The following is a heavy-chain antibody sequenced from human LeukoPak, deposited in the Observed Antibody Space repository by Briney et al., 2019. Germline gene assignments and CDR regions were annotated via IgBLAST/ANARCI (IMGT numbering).Heavy chain of an antibody. CDR3: AKEGSLLWFGESFSWFDY. Sequence: GGSLRLSCAASGFTFSSYAMSWVRQAPGKGLEWVSAISGSGGSTYYADSVKGRFTISRDNPKNTLYLQMNSLRAEDTAVYYCAKEGSLLWFGESFSWFDYWGQGTLVTVSS. D-gene: IGHD3-10*01. CDR1: GFTFSSYA. J-gene: IGHJ4*02. V-gene: IGHV3-23*01. CDR2: ISGSGGST.